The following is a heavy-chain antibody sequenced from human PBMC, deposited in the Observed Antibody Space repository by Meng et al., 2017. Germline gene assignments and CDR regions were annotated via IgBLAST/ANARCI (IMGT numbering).Heavy chain of an antibody. Sequence: GESLKISCKGSGYSFTSYWIGWVRQMPGKGLEWMGITYPGDSDTRYSPSFQGQVTISADKSISTAYLQWSSLKASDTAMYYCATTSGYYYDSSGHDAFDIWGQGTMVTVSS. CDR1: GYSFTSYW. CDR2: TYPGDSDT. V-gene: IGHV5-51*01. D-gene: IGHD3-22*01. CDR3: ATTSGYYYDSSGHDAFDI. J-gene: IGHJ3*02.